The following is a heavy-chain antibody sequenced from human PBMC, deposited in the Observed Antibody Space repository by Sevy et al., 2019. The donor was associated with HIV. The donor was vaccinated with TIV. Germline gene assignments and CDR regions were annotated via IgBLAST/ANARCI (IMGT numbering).Heavy chain of an antibody. V-gene: IGHV1-2*06. CDR1: GYIFSDYN. J-gene: IGHJ3*02. CDR3: VREDINAPRTLLSFDI. CDR2: INPNSGVT. Sequence: ASVKVSCKTTGYIFSDYNMHWERQAPGRGLEWMALINPNSGVTIYAHNFRGRVSVTRDTSMSTAYMELSGLTSDETAVYYCVREDINAPRTLLSFDIWGQGTMVTVSS. D-gene: IGHD3-3*01.